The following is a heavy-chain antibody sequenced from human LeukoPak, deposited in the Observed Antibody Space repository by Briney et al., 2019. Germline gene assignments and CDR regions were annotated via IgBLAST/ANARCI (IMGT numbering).Heavy chain of an antibody. CDR2: IIPIFGTA. Sequence: SVKVSCKASGGTFTSYAISWVRQAPGQGLEWMGRIIPIFGTANYAQKFQGRVTITADKSTSTACMELSSLRSEDTAVYYCARVSFCSGSSCYAGHDYWGQGTLVTVSS. J-gene: IGHJ4*02. CDR3: ARVSFCSGSSCYAGHDY. V-gene: IGHV1-69*06. CDR1: GGTFTSYA. D-gene: IGHD2-15*01.